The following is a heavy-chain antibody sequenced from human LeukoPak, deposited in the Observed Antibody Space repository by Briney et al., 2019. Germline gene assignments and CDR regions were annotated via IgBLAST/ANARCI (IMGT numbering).Heavy chain of an antibody. V-gene: IGHV1-18*01. CDR2: ISAYNGNT. CDR1: GYTFSSYG. CDR3: ARERLNYYYYYMDV. Sequence: GASVKVSCKASGYTFSSYGISWVRQAPGQGLEWMGWISAYNGNTYYAQKLQGRLTMTTDTSTSTAYMELRSLRSDDTAVYYCARERLNYYYYYMDVWGKGTMVTISS. J-gene: IGHJ6*03.